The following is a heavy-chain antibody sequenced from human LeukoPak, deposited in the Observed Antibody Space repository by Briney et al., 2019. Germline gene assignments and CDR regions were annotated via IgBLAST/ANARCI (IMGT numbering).Heavy chain of an antibody. CDR2: IHPSGSP. V-gene: IGHV4-34*01. D-gene: IGHD3-22*01. Sequence: SETLSLTCGVYGGSFSGYYWTWIRQPPGKGLEWIGEIHPSGSPNYNPSLKSRVTISVDTSKNQFSLKMSSVTAADTAVYYCARGEDYYKCGNYGGQGTLVTVSS. J-gene: IGHJ4*02. CDR3: ARGEDYYKCGNY. CDR1: GGSFSGYY.